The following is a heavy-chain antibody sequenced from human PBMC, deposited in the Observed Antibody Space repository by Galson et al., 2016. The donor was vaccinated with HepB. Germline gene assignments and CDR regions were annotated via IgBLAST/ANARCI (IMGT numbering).Heavy chain of an antibody. CDR1: GGSISSPLYY. Sequence: ETLSLTCSVSGGSISSPLYYWGWIRQSPGKGLEWIANILHRGSTYYNPSLKSRVTISVDTSKNQFSLKLNSVTAADTSVYFCARLRHSAYYFDYWGQGALVTVSS. D-gene: IGHD3-22*01. V-gene: IGHV4-39*01. J-gene: IGHJ4*02. CDR2: ILHRGST. CDR3: ARLRHSAYYFDY.